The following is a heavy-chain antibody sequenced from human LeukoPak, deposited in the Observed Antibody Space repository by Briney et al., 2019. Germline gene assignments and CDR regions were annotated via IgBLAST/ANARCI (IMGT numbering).Heavy chain of an antibody. CDR2: ISYDGSNK. CDR1: GFTFSSYG. D-gene: IGHD4-11*01. CDR3: AKDLLAFVLYSDYGWAS. V-gene: IGHV3-30*18. J-gene: IGHJ4*02. Sequence: GRSLRLSCAASGFTFSSYGMHWVRQAPGKGLEWVAVISYDGSNKYYADSVKGRFTISRDNSKNTLYLQMNSLRAEDTAVYYCAKDLLAFVLYSDYGWASWGQGTLVTVSS.